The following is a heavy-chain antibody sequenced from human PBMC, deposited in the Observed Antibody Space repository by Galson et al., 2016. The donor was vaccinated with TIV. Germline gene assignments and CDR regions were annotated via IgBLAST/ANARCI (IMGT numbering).Heavy chain of an antibody. Sequence: SVKVSCKASGYTFTSYYMHWVRQAPGQGLEWMGIINPSGGSTSYAQKFQGRVTMTRDTSTSTVYMELSSLRSEDTAVYCCAGWIQPELGMDVWGQGTTVTVSS. V-gene: IGHV1-46*03. CDR1: GYTFTSYY. D-gene: IGHD5-18*01. CDR2: INPSGGST. J-gene: IGHJ6*02. CDR3: AGWIQPELGMDV.